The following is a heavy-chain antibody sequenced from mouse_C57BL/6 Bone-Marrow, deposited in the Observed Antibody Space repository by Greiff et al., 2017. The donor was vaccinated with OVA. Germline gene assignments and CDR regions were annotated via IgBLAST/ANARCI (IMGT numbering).Heavy chain of an antibody. CDR3: ARDGNYVDY. J-gene: IGHJ2*01. Sequence: VQLVESGAELARPGASVKMSCKASGYTFTSYTMHWVKQRPGQGLEWIGYINPCSGYTKYNQKFKDQATLTADKSSSTAYMQLSSLTSEDSAVYYCARDGNYVDYWGQGTTLTVSS. D-gene: IGHD2-1*01. V-gene: IGHV1-4*01. CDR2: INPCSGYT. CDR1: GYTFTSYT.